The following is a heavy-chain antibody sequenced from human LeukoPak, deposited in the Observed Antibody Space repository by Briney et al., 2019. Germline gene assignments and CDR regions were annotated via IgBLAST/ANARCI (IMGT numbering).Heavy chain of an antibody. D-gene: IGHD3-10*01. CDR3: ARDSGTTGEVKFDP. V-gene: IGHV4-4*07. CDR2: IYTSGYT. CDR1: GDSLSSSY. Sequence: SETLSLTCTVSGDSLSSSYWSWVRQPAGKGLEWIGRIYTSGYTNYNPSLKGRVTMSVDTSKNQFSLKLSSVTAADTAVYYCARDSGTTGEVKFDPWGQGTLVTVSS. J-gene: IGHJ5*02.